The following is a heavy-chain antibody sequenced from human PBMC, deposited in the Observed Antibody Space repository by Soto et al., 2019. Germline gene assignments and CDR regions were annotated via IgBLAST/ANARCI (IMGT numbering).Heavy chain of an antibody. D-gene: IGHD3-10*01. J-gene: IGHJ3*02. Sequence: QVQLVQSGAEVKKPGASVKVSCKASGYTFTGHYMHWVRQAPGQGLEWMGWINPNSVYTNYAQKFQGRVTMTRDTSISTAYMELSRLRSDDTAVYYCAREPMVRAAHGFDIWGQGTMVTVSS. CDR1: GYTFTGHY. V-gene: IGHV1-2*02. CDR2: INPNSVYT. CDR3: AREPMVRAAHGFDI.